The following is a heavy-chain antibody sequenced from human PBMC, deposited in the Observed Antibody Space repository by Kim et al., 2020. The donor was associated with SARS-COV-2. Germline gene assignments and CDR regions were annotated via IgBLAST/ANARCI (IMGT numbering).Heavy chain of an antibody. Sequence: ASVKVSCKASGYTFTSHAMNWVRQAPGQGLEWMGWNNTNTGNPTYAQVFTGRFVFSLDTSVSTAYLQISSLKAEDTAVYYCARETSSSWPYFDYWGQGTLVTVSS. CDR3: ARETSSSWPYFDY. J-gene: IGHJ4*02. D-gene: IGHD6-13*01. CDR1: GYTFTSHA. V-gene: IGHV7-4-1*02. CDR2: NNTNTGNP.